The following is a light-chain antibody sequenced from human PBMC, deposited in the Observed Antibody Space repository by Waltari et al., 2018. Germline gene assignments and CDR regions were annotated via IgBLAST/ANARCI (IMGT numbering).Light chain of an antibody. CDR2: AAS. J-gene: IGKJ3*01. V-gene: IGKV1-9*01. Sequence: IQLTQSPHLLSAYVGDRVTITCRASQGISTYLAWYQHKPGKAPKLLIYAASTLQSGVPSRFSGSGSGTEFTLTISSLQPEDFATYYCQQLNSYPRTFGPGTKVDIK. CDR3: QQLNSYPRT. CDR1: QGISTY.